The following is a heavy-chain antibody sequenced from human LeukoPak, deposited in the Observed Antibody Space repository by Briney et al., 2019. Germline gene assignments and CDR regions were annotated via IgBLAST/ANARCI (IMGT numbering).Heavy chain of an antibody. J-gene: IGHJ2*01. V-gene: IGHV4-39*07. CDR2: IFYTGST. CDR1: SGSISTSNYY. CDR3: ARRRYFDWLTPVHRPPYWYFDL. Sequence: PSETLSLTCTVSSGSISTSNYYWGWVRQPPGKALEWIGNIFYTGSTYYSPSLKSRVTISLDTSKNQFSLKLSSVTAADTAVYYCARRRYFDWLTPVHRPPYWYFDLWGRGTLVTVSS. D-gene: IGHD3-9*01.